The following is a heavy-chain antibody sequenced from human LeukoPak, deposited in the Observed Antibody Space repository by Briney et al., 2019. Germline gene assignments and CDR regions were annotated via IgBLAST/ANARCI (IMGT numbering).Heavy chain of an antibody. J-gene: IGHJ4*02. CDR1: GYVFAAYA. CDR2: IRVYNGHT. V-gene: IGHV1-18*01. Sequence: ASVKVSCKPSGYVFAAYAVSWGRQAPGEGLEWVGWIRVYNGHTDYAQKLQDRVTLTADSSTTTVYMELSSLTSDDTAVYYCARGGGGSPWLDSWGQGTLVTVSS. D-gene: IGHD1-26*01. CDR3: ARGGGGSPWLDS.